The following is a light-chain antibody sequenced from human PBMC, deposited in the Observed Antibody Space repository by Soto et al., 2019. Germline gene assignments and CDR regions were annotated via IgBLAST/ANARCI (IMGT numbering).Light chain of an antibody. V-gene: IGLV2-23*02. CDR3: CSYAGSSTFYV. CDR2: EVS. CDR1: NNGIGSYNL. J-gene: IGLJ1*01. Sequence: QSALKQPASGYGSPRQTKPISFTGTNNGIGSYNLVSWYQQHPGKATKLMIYEVSKRPSGVSNRFSGSKSGNTASLTISGLQAEDEADYYCCSYAGSSTFYVFGPGNKVTV.